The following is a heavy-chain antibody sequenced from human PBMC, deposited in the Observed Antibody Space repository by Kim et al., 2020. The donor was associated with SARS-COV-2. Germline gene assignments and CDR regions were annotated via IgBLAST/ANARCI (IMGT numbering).Heavy chain of an antibody. Sequence: SETLSLTCTVSGDSISRSSYYWGCIRQPPGKGLEWIGSIYHSGNTYYNPSLKSRVTISIDTSKNQFSLKLNSVTAADTAVYYCARHGDCDELLTGCGFD. D-gene: IGHD3-9*01. CDR3: ARHGDCDELLTGCGFD. J-gene: IGHJ4*01. CDR2: IYHSGNT. CDR1: GDSISRSSYY. V-gene: IGHV4-39*01.